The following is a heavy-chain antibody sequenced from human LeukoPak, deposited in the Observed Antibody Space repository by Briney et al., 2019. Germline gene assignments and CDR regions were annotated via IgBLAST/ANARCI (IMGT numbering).Heavy chain of an antibody. CDR2: IRQDGSET. V-gene: IGHV3-7*01. J-gene: IGHJ4*02. CDR3: ARDNNLEFDY. CDR1: GFTFSTYW. Sequence: GGSLRLSCAASGFTFSTYWMSWVRDAPGKRLEWVANIRQDGSETYYVDSVKGRFTISKDNAKNSVYLQMNSLRAEDTAVYYCARDNNLEFDYWGQGTLVTVSS. D-gene: IGHD1-14*01.